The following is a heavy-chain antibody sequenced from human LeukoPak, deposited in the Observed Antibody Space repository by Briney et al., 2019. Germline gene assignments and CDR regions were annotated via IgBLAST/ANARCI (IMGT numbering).Heavy chain of an antibody. J-gene: IGHJ4*02. CDR3: AKEVTMIVGGQYFDY. CDR2: ITWDGTRT. V-gene: IGHV3-43*01. D-gene: IGHD3-22*01. Sequence: GGSLRLSCAASGFTFDDYSMHWVRQAPGKGLEWVSLITWDGTRTYYGDSVKGRFTISRDSSENSLYLQMNSLRPEDTALYYCAKEVTMIVGGQYFDYWGQGTLVTVSS. CDR1: GFTFDDYS.